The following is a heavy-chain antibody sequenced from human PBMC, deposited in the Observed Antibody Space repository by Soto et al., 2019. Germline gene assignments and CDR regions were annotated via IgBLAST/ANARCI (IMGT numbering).Heavy chain of an antibody. V-gene: IGHV4-59*01. CDR2: IYYSGST. CDR1: GGSISSYY. J-gene: IGHJ6*02. Sequence: SETLSLTCTVSGGSISSYYWSWIRQPPGKGLEWIGYIYYSGSTNYNPSLKSRVTISVDTSKNQFSLKLSSVTAADTAVYYCARNWGATNYYYYGMDVWGQGTTVTVSS. CDR3: ARNWGATNYYYYGMDV. D-gene: IGHD7-27*01.